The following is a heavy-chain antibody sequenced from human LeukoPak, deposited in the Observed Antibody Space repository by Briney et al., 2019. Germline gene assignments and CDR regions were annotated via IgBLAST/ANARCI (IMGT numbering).Heavy chain of an antibody. CDR3: ATGSRYYDILPGYPSYYFDY. V-gene: IGHV1-24*01. J-gene: IGHJ4*02. D-gene: IGHD3-9*01. CDR2: FDPEECET. Sequence: AAVTVSYKVSGYTLNELSMQWVRQAPGKGREGMGGFDPEECETIYTQKFQGRVTITEDTSTDTAYMELSSPRSQDTALYYCATGSRYYDILPGYPSYYFDYWGQGTLVTVSS. CDR1: GYTLNELS.